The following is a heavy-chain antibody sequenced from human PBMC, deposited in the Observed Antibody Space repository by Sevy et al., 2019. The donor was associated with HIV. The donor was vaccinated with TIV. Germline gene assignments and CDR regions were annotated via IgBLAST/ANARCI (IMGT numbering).Heavy chain of an antibody. Sequence: ASVKVSCKASGYTFTSYGISWVRQAPGQGLEWMGWMSAYNGNTNYAQKLQGRVTMTTDTSTSTAYMELRSLRSDDTAVYYCARVRITLNYDFWSGYYLSWFDPWGQGTLVTVSS. D-gene: IGHD3-3*01. CDR2: MSAYNGNT. J-gene: IGHJ5*02. CDR1: GYTFTSYG. CDR3: ARVRITLNYDFWSGYYLSWFDP. V-gene: IGHV1-18*01.